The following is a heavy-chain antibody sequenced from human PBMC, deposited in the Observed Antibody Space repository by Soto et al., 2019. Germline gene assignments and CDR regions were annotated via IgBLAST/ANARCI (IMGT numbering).Heavy chain of an antibody. CDR1: GFTFDDYA. CDR3: AKDGGGWLRAFDI. J-gene: IGHJ3*02. CDR2: ISWNSGSI. V-gene: IGHV3-9*01. D-gene: IGHD5-12*01. Sequence: EVQLVESGGGLVQPGRSLRLSCAASGFTFDDYAIRWVRQAPGKGLEWVSGISWNSGSIGYADSVKGRFTISRDNAKNSLYLQMNSLRAEDTALYYCAKDGGGWLRAFDIWGQWTMVTVSS.